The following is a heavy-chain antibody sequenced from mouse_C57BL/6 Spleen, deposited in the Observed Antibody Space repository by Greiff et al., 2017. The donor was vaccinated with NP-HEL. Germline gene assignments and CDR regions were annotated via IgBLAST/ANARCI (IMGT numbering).Heavy chain of an antibody. Sequence: EVQLVESGGDLVKPGGSLKLSCAASGFTFSSYGMSWVRQTPDKRLEWVATISSGGSYTYYPDSVKGRFTISSDNAKNTLYLQMSSLKSEDTAMYYCARQNYYGSSYRWYFDVWGTGTTVTVSS. D-gene: IGHD1-1*01. V-gene: IGHV5-6*01. J-gene: IGHJ1*03. CDR2: ISSGGSYT. CDR1: GFTFSSYG. CDR3: ARQNYYGSSYRWYFDV.